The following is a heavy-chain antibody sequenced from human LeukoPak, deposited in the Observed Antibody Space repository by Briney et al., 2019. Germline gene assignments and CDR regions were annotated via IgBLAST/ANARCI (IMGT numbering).Heavy chain of an antibody. V-gene: IGHV3-23*01. Sequence: PGGSLRLSCAASGFTFTRYAMSWVRLAPGKGVEWVSSISGNGDDTYYADSVKGRFTISRDNSKNTLYLQMSSLRAEDTAVYYCAKGLLLVITTKNNGDAFAMWGQGKTVTVSS. CDR3: AKGLLLVITTKNNGDAFAM. J-gene: IGHJ3*02. D-gene: IGHD3-22*01. CDR2: ISGNGDDT. CDR1: GFTFTRYA.